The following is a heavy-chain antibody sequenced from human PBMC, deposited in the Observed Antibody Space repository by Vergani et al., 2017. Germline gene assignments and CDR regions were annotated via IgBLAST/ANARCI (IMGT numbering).Heavy chain of an antibody. Sequence: QVQLVESGGGVVQPGESLRLSCAASGFTFSSYGMHWVRQAPGKGLEWVAFIRFDGSNKYYADSVKGRFTISRDNSKNTLYLQMNSLRAEDTAVYYCAKEASEDSSGYYYHFDYWGQGTLVTVSS. V-gene: IGHV3-30*02. D-gene: IGHD3-22*01. J-gene: IGHJ4*02. CDR1: GFTFSSYG. CDR3: AKEASEDSSGYYYHFDY. CDR2: IRFDGSNK.